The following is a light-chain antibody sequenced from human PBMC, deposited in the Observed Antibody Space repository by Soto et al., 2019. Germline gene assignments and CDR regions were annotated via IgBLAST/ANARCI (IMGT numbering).Light chain of an antibody. J-gene: IGLJ1*01. CDR1: SSDVGGYNY. Sequence: QSALTQPPSASGSPGQSVTISCTGTSSDVGGYNYVSWYQQHPGKAPKLMIYEVSKRPSGVPDRFSGSKSGNTASLTVSGLRSEDEADYYCAAWDDSLNAHYVFGTGTKVTVL. CDR3: AAWDDSLNAHYV. CDR2: EVS. V-gene: IGLV2-8*01.